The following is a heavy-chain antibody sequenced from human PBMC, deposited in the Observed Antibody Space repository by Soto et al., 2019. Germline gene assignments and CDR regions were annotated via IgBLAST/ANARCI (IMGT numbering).Heavy chain of an antibody. V-gene: IGHV3-21*01. CDR2: ISSSSSYI. Sequence: TGGSLRLSCAASGFTFSSYSMNWVRQAPGKGLEWVSSISSSSSYIYYADSVKGRFTISRDNAKNSLYLQMNSLRAEDTAVYYCARVYYDYIWGSYRYPSDDAFDIWGQGTMVTVSS. CDR1: GFTFSSYS. D-gene: IGHD3-16*02. J-gene: IGHJ3*02. CDR3: ARVYYDYIWGSYRYPSDDAFDI.